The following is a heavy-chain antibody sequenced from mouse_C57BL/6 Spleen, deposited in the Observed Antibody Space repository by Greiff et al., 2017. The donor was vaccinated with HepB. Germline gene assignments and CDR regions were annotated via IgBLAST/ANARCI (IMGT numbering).Heavy chain of an antibody. V-gene: IGHV1-85*01. Sequence: QVQLQQSGPELVKPGASVKLSCKASGYTFTSYDINWVKQRPGQGLEWIGWIYPRDGSTKYNEKFKGKATLTVDTSSSTAYMELHSLTSEDSAVYLCARRYYSSSPSYWYFDVWGTGTTVTVSS. CDR2: IYPRDGST. J-gene: IGHJ1*03. CDR3: ARRYYSSSPSYWYFDV. D-gene: IGHD1-1*01. CDR1: GYTFTSYD.